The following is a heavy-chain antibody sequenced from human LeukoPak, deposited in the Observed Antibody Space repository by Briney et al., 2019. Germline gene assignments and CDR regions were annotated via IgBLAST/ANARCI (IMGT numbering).Heavy chain of an antibody. J-gene: IGHJ4*02. CDR1: GGSISSSSYY. CDR3: ARRTSMIDY. D-gene: IGHD1-7*01. CDR2: IYYSGST. V-gene: IGHV4-39*01. Sequence: SETLSLTCAVSGGSISSSSYYWGWIRQPPGKGLEWIGSIYYSGSTYYNPSLKSRVTISVDTSKNQFSLKLSSVTAADTAVYYCARRTSMIDYWGQGTLVTVSS.